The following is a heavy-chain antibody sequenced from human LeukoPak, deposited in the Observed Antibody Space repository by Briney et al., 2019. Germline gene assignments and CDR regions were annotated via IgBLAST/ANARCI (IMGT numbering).Heavy chain of an antibody. J-gene: IGHJ4*02. CDR3: ARDIVGATTDY. Sequence: GGSLRLSCAASGFTVSSNYMSWVSHAPGKGLEWVSVIYSGGSTYYADSVKGRFTISRDNSKNTLYLQMNSLRAEDTAVYYCARDIVGATTDYWGQGTLVTVSS. D-gene: IGHD1-26*01. CDR1: GFTVSSNY. V-gene: IGHV3-53*01. CDR2: IYSGGST.